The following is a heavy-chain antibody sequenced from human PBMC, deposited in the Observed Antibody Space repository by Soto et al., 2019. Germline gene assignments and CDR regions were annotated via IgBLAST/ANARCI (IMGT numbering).Heavy chain of an antibody. CDR2: IKSKTDGGTT. D-gene: IGHD3-22*01. Sequence: GGSLSLSCAASGFTFSNAWMNWVRQAPGKGLEWVGRIKSKTDGGTTDYAAPVKGRFTISRDDSKNTLYLQMNSLKTEDTAVYYCTTYYDSSGYYYTSYGMDVWGQGTTVTVSS. J-gene: IGHJ6*02. CDR3: TTYYDSSGYYYTSYGMDV. CDR1: GFTFSNAW. V-gene: IGHV3-15*07.